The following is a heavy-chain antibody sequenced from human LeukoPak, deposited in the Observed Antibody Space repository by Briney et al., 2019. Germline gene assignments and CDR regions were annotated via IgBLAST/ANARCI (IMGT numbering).Heavy chain of an antibody. CDR1: GFTFSSYW. D-gene: IGHD3-10*01. V-gene: IGHV3-7*03. Sequence: SGGSLRLSCAASGFTFSSYWMSWVRQAPGKGLEWVANIKQDGSEKYYVDSVKGRFTISRDNSKNTLYLQMNSLRAEDTAVYYCARDPGTDNVLLWFGEAPVPELYFDYWGQGTLVTVSS. J-gene: IGHJ4*02. CDR2: IKQDGSEK. CDR3: ARDPGTDNVLLWFGEAPVPELYFDY.